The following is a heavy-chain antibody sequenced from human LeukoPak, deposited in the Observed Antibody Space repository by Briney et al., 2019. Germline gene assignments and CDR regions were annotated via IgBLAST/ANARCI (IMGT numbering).Heavy chain of an antibody. CDR3: ARLSDYDVDTSHYMDV. CDR1: GASISGYL. CDR2: VYDNGDT. D-gene: IGHD3-22*01. V-gene: IGHV4-59*01. J-gene: IGHJ6*03. Sequence: SETLSLTCTVSGASISGYLWTWIRQPPGKGLEWIGYVYDNGDTNYHPSFTGRVSISVDVSKNQFSLKLTSVLAADTADYFCARLSDYDVDTSHYMDVWGKGTTVTVSS.